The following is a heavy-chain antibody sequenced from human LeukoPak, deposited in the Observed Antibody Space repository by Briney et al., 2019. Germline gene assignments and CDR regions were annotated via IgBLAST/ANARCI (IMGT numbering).Heavy chain of an antibody. D-gene: IGHD6-13*01. Sequence: GASVKVSCKASGYTFTSYGISWVRQAPGQGLEWMGWISAYNGNTNYAQKLQGRVTMTTDTSTSTAYMELWSLRSDDTAVYYCARDRYSSSWYQPFDYWGQGTLVTVSS. J-gene: IGHJ4*02. CDR2: ISAYNGNT. CDR3: ARDRYSSSWYQPFDY. CDR1: GYTFTSYG. V-gene: IGHV1-18*01.